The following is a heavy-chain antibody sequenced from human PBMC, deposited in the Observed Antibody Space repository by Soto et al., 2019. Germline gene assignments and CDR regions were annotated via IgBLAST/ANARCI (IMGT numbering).Heavy chain of an antibody. D-gene: IGHD4-17*01. CDR2: IVPVFGTT. CDR1: GASFRTDA. J-gene: IGHJ3*02. V-gene: IGHV1-69*01. Sequence: QVQLVQSGTEVKNPGSSVRVSCKAYGASFRTDAISWVRQAPGQGLEWMGRIVPVFGTTNFAQRFQGRVTITADESTRTAYMDLSSLRSEDTAVYYCARSRATTVVFDIWGQGTIVTVSS. CDR3: ARSRATTVVFDI.